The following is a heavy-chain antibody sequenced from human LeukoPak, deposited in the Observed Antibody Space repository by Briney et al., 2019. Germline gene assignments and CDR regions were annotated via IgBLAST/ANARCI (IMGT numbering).Heavy chain of an antibody. J-gene: IGHJ4*02. D-gene: IGHD3-10*01. CDR1: GGTFSSYA. V-gene: IGHV1-69*05. Sequence: ASVKVSCKASGGTFSSYAISWVRQAPGQGLEWMGGIIPIFGTANYAQKFQGRVTMTRDTSISTAYMELSRLRSDDTAVYYCARSETPTYYYGSGSYYRYWGQGTLVTVSS. CDR2: IIPIFGTA. CDR3: ARSETPTYYYGSGSYYRY.